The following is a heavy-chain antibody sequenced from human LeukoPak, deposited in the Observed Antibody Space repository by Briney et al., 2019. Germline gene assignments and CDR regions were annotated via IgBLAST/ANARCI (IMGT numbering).Heavy chain of an antibody. J-gene: IGHJ4*02. Sequence: SETLSLTCTISGGSISSGQWWTWVRQSPGRGLEWIGEIYHGGSTNYNPSLKSRVTISVDTSKNQFSLKLSSVTAADTAVYYCARGVGYDILTGLLDYWGQGTLVTVSS. CDR2: IYHGGST. CDR3: ARGVGYDILTGLLDY. CDR1: GGSISSGQW. V-gene: IGHV4-4*02. D-gene: IGHD3-9*01.